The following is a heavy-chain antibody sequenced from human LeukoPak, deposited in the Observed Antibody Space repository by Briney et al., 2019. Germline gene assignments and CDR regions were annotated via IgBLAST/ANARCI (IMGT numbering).Heavy chain of an antibody. D-gene: IGHD3-3*01. CDR2: IKQDGSEK. V-gene: IGHV3-7*01. CDR1: GFTFNSYW. Sequence: GGSLRLSCAASGFTFNSYWMNWVRQAPGKGLEWVANIKQDGSEKYYVDSVKGRFTISRDNAKNSLYLQMNSLRAEDTAVYYCARDLNDFWSGKDAFDIWGQGTMVTVSS. J-gene: IGHJ3*02. CDR3: ARDLNDFWSGKDAFDI.